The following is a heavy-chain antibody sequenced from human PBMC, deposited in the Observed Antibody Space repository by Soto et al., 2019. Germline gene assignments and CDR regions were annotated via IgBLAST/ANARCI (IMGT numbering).Heavy chain of an antibody. CDR3: ASTYSTSWYWCDP. CDR1: GFSLSNAGLG. Sequence: VTVKESGPVLVKPTETLTLTCTVSGFSLSNAGLGVSWIRQPPGKALEWLAHIFSNDEKSYSTSLKSRLTISKDTSKSQVVLTMTNMDPVDTATYYCASTYSTSWYWCDPWGQGTLVTVSS. CDR2: IFSNDEK. J-gene: IGHJ5*02. D-gene: IGHD6-13*01. V-gene: IGHV2-26*04.